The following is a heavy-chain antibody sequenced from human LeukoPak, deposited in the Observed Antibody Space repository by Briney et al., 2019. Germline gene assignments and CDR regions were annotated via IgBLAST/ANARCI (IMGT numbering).Heavy chain of an antibody. CDR2: INHSGST. J-gene: IGHJ4*02. Sequence: PSETLSLTSAVYGGSFSGYYWSWIRQPPRKGLEWIGEINHSGSTNYNPSLKGRVTISVDTSKNQFSLKFTSMTVADTAVYYCARAAGQRYASSRQNWKKSRLVGSYYFDYWGQGLLSPSPQ. D-gene: IGHD6-13*01. CDR1: GGSFSGYY. V-gene: IGHV4-34*01. CDR3: ARAAGQRYASSRQNWKKSRLVGSYYFDY.